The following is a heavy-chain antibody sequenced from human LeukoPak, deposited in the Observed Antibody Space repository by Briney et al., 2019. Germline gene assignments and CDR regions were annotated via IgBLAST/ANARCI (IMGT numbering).Heavy chain of an antibody. J-gene: IGHJ5*02. CDR3: ARAVRGVDINWFDP. Sequence: GGSLRLSCAASGFTFSGSAMHWVRQASGKGLEWVGQIRSEAKSYATAYAASVKGRFSISRDDSKNTADPQMHSLQTEDTAVYYCARAVRGVDINWFDPWGQGTLVTVSS. V-gene: IGHV3-73*01. CDR2: IRSEAKSYAT. CDR1: GFTFSGSA. D-gene: IGHD3-10*01.